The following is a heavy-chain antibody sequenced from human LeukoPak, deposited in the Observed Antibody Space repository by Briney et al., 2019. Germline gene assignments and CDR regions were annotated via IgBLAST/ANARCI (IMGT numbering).Heavy chain of an antibody. J-gene: IGHJ4*02. Sequence: GGSLRLSCAASGFTFSSYAMSWVRQAPGKGLEWVSVISGSGGSTYSADSVKGRFTISRDNAKNSLYLQMNSLRDEDTAVYYCARKGDSSGYYFYWGQGTLVTVSS. CDR1: GFTFSSYA. CDR3: ARKGDSSGYYFY. D-gene: IGHD3-22*01. V-gene: IGHV3-23*01. CDR2: ISGSGGST.